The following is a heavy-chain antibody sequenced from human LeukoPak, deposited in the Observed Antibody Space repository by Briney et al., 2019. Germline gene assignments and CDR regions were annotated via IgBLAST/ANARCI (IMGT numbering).Heavy chain of an antibody. CDR1: GFTFSSYA. J-gene: IGHJ1*01. D-gene: IGHD6-13*01. CDR3: AKGQGYSSSWYDFAEYFQH. CDR2: ISGGGGST. Sequence: GGSLRLSCAASGFTFSSYAMSWVRQAPGKGLEWVSAISGGGGSTYYADSVKGRFTISRDNSKNTLYLQMNSLRAEDTAVYYCAKGQGYSSSWYDFAEYFQHWGQGTLVTVSS. V-gene: IGHV3-23*01.